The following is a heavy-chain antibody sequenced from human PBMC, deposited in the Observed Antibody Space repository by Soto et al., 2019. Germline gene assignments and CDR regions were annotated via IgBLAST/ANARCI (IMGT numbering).Heavy chain of an antibody. V-gene: IGHV3-23*01. CDR3: AKVLGSHDSYYYGMDV. Sequence: GGSLRLSCAASGFTFSSYAMSWVRQAPGKGLEWVSVISGSGDNTYYADSVKGRFTISRDNSKNMLYLQVNSLRAEDTAVYYCAKVLGSHDSYYYGMDVWGQGTTVTVSS. J-gene: IGHJ6*02. CDR1: GFTFSSYA. CDR2: ISGSGDNT. D-gene: IGHD1-26*01.